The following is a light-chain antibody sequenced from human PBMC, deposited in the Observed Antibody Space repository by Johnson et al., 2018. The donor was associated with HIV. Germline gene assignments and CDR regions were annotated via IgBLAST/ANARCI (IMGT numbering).Light chain of an antibody. CDR3: GTWDSSLSAYV. CDR2: ENN. J-gene: IGLJ1*01. CDR1: SSNIGNNY. V-gene: IGLV1-51*02. Sequence: QSVLTQPPSVSAAPGQKVTISCSGSSSNIGNNYVSWYQQLPGTAPKLLIYENNKRPSGIPDRFSGSKSGTSATLGITRLQTGDEADYYCGTWDSSLSAYVFGPGTKVTIL.